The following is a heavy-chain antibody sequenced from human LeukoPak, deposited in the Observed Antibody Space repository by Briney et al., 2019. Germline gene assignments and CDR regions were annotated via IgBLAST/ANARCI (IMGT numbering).Heavy chain of an antibody. V-gene: IGHV3-30*18. J-gene: IGHJ6*02. CDR3: AKDPTTRYYYYYGMDV. Sequence: PGRSLRLSCAASGFTLSSYGMHWVRQAPGKGLEWVAVISYDGSNKYYADSVKGRFTISRDNSKNTLYLQMNSLRAEDTAVYYCAKDPTTRYYYYYGMDVWGQGTTVTVSS. CDR1: GFTLSSYG. D-gene: IGHD5-12*01. CDR2: ISYDGSNK.